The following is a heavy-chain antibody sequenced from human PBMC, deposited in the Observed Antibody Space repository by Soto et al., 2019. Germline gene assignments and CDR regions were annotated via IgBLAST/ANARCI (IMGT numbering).Heavy chain of an antibody. V-gene: IGHV4-59*01. CDR1: GGSISSYY. Sequence: ETLSLTCTVSGGSISSYYWSWIRQPPGKGLEWIGYIYYSGSTNYNPSLKSRVTISVDTSKNQFSLKLSSVTAADTAVYYCARDVETGSSSWYGSDYWGQGTLVTVSS. CDR2: IYYSGST. CDR3: ARDVETGSSSWYGSDY. D-gene: IGHD6-13*01. J-gene: IGHJ4*02.